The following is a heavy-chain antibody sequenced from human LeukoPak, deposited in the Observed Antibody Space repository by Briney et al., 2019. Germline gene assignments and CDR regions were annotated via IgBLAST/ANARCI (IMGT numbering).Heavy chain of an antibody. CDR3: ARDRLGNTMIRGVINPPLY. J-gene: IGHJ4*02. V-gene: IGHV3-11*01. Sequence: PGGSLRLSCAASGFTFSDYYMSWIRQAPGKGLEWISYISSSGNTIYYADSVKGRFTISRDNAKNSLFLQMNSLRADDTAVYYCARDRLGNTMIRGVINPPLYWGQGTLVTVSS. CDR1: GFTFSDYY. CDR2: ISSSGNTI. D-gene: IGHD3-10*01.